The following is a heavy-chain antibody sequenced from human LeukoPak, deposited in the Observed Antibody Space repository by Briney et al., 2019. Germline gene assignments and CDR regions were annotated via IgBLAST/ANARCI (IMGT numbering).Heavy chain of an antibody. J-gene: IGHJ4*02. CDR3: ASCIAAPYYFDY. D-gene: IGHD6-13*01. V-gene: IGHV1-46*01. CDR1: GYTFTSYY. CDR2: IKPSGGST. Sequence: ASVKVSCKASGYTFTSYYMHWVRQAPGQGLEWVGIIKPSGGSTSYAQKFQGRVTMTRDTSTNTVYMELSSLRSEDTAVYYCASCIAAPYYFDYWGQGTLVTVSS.